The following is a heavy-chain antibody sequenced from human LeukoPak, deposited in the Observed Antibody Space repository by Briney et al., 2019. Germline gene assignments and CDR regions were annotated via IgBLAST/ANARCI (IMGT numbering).Heavy chain of an antibody. CDR2: IEKDSKGYAT. J-gene: IGHJ5*02. CDR1: GFTFSDSS. Sequence: GGSLRLSCAASGFTFSDSSIHWVRQASGKGLEWIGLIEKDSKGYATANVGAVRGRFTISRDKSQNTAYMQMNSLTAEGTALYFCTWDRGTYIWLDPWGQGTLV. CDR3: TWDRGTYIWLDP. D-gene: IGHD3-16*01. V-gene: IGHV3-73*01.